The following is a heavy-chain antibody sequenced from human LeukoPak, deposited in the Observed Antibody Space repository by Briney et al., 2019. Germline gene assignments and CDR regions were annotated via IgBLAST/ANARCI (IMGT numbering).Heavy chain of an antibody. CDR3: ARDPWRGDTAMVYPHY. V-gene: IGHV3-30-3*01. CDR2: ISYDGSNK. J-gene: IGHJ4*02. D-gene: IGHD5-18*01. Sequence: GGSLRLSCAASGFTFSRYAMHWVRPAPGKGLEWVAVISYDGSNKYYADSVKGRFTISRDNSKNTLYLQMNSLRAEDTAVYYCARDPWRGDTAMVYPHYWGQGTLVTVSP. CDR1: GFTFSRYA.